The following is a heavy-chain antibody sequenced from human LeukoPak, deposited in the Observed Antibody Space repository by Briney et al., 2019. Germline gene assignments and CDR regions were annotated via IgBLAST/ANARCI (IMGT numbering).Heavy chain of an antibody. D-gene: IGHD2-2*01. Sequence: PSETLSLTCAVYSGSFSGYYWGWIRPPPGEGREWIGEINHSGSTNYNPSLKSRVTISVATSKNQFSLKLSSVTAADTAVYYCARRSDIVVVPAAKRWFDPWGQGTLVTVSS. CDR1: SGSFSGYY. CDR2: INHSGST. CDR3: ARRSDIVVVPAAKRWFDP. V-gene: IGHV4-34*01. J-gene: IGHJ5*02.